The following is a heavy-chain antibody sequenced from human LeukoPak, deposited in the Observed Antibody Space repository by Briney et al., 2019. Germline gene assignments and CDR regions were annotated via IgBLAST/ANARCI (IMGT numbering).Heavy chain of an antibody. J-gene: IGHJ5*02. Sequence: SETLSLTCAVYGGSFSGYYWSWIRQPPGKGLEWIGDVNHSGSTNYNPSLKGRVTISVDTSKNQFSLKLSSVTAADTAVYHCARVLSIVVVPGATFWFDPWDQGTLVTVSS. D-gene: IGHD2-2*01. CDR1: GGSFSGYY. CDR2: VNHSGST. V-gene: IGHV4-34*01. CDR3: ARVLSIVVVPGATFWFDP.